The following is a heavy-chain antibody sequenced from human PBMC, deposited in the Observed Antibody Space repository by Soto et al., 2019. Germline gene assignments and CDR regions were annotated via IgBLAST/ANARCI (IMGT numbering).Heavy chain of an antibody. V-gene: IGHV1-69*13. Sequence: SVKVSCKASGGTFSSYAISWVRQAPGQGLEWMGGIIPIFGTANYAHKFQGRVTITADESTSTAYMELSSLRSEDTAVYYCARAREWEPSYFDYWGQGTLVTVST. J-gene: IGHJ4*02. CDR1: GGTFSSYA. CDR3: ARAREWEPSYFDY. CDR2: IIPIFGTA. D-gene: IGHD1-26*01.